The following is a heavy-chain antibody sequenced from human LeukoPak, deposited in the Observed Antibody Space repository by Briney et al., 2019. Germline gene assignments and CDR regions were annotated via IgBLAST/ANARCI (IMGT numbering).Heavy chain of an antibody. CDR2: IIPIFGTA. Sequence: SVKVSCKASGGTFSSYAISWVRQAPGQGVEWMGRIIPIFGTANYAQKFQGRVTITTDESTSTAYMELSSLRSEDTAVYYCARTKEPLAEYFQHWGQGTLVTVSS. D-gene: IGHD1-26*01. V-gene: IGHV1-69*05. J-gene: IGHJ1*01. CDR3: ARTKEPLAEYFQH. CDR1: GGTFSSYA.